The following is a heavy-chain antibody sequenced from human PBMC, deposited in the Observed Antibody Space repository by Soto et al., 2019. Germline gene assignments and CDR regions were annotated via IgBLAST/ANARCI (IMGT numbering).Heavy chain of an antibody. J-gene: IGHJ6*02. V-gene: IGHV4-30-2*01. D-gene: IGHD5-12*01. CDR2: IYHSGST. CDR3: ARRGGFPYYYGMDV. CDR1: GGSISSGGYS. Sequence: QLQLQESGSGLVKPSQTLSLTCAVSGGSISSGGYSWSWIRQPPGKGLEWIGYIYHSGSTYYNPSLKSRVTITVDRSKNQFSLKLSSVTAADTAVYYCARRGGFPYYYGMDVWGQGTTVTVSS.